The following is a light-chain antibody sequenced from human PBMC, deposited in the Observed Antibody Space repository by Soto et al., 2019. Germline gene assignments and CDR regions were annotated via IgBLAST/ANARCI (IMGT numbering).Light chain of an antibody. CDR3: LQHNSYPPT. J-gene: IGKJ1*01. Sequence: DIQMTQSPSSLSASVGDRVTITCRASQTISSWLAWYQQKPGKAPKLLIYDASALPRGVPSRFSGSGSGTEFTLTISSLQPEDFATYYCLQHNSYPPTFGQGTKVDIK. CDR1: QTISSW. CDR2: DAS. V-gene: IGKV1-5*01.